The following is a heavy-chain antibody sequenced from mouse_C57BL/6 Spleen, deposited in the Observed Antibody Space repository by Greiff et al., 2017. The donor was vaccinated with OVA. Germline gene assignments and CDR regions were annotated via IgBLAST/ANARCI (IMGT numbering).Heavy chain of an antibody. D-gene: IGHD2-4*01. J-gene: IGHJ3*01. CDR1: GYTFTDYE. Sequence: QVQLQQSGAELVRPGASVTLSCKASGYTFTDYEMHWVKQTPVHGLEWIGAIDPETGGTAYNQKFKGKAILTADKSSSTAYMELRSLTSEDSAVYYCTRYDYDCWFAYWGQGTLVTVSA. V-gene: IGHV1-15*01. CDR3: TRYDYDCWFAY. CDR2: IDPETGGT.